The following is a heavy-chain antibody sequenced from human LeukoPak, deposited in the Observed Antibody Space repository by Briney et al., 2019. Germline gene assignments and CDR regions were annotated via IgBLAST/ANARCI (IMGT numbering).Heavy chain of an antibody. Sequence: GASEELPCRASGYTYTSFYIHWARQPPGQGLEWMGIINPSGGSTSYAQKFQGRVTMTRDTSTSTVYMELSSLRSEDTAVYYCARGPMVRGVTTPPAYWGQGTLVTVSS. CDR2: INPSGGST. D-gene: IGHD3-10*01. J-gene: IGHJ4*02. CDR1: GYTYTSFY. CDR3: ARGPMVRGVTTPPAY. V-gene: IGHV1-46*01.